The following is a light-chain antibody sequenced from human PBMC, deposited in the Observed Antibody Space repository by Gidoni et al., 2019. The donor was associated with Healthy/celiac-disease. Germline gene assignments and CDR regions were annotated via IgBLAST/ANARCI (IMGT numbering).Light chain of an antibody. Sequence: DIVMTQSPDSLAVSLGERATINCKSSQSVLYSSNNKNYLAWYQQKPGQPPKLLIYWASTRESGVPDRFSGSGSGTYCTLTIISLQAEDVAVYYCQQYYSTPLTFGGGTKVEIK. J-gene: IGKJ4*01. CDR2: WAS. V-gene: IGKV4-1*01. CDR3: QQYYSTPLT. CDR1: QSVLYSSNNKNY.